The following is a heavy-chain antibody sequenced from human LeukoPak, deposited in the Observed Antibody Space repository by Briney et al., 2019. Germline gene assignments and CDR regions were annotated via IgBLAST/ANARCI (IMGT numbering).Heavy chain of an antibody. Sequence: PGGSLRLSCAASGFTFSSYEMNWVRQAPGKGLEWVSYISSSAYTIYYADSVKDRFTISRDNAKNSVYLQMNSLRAEDTAVYYCTGGAGWLTDYWGQGTLVTVSS. V-gene: IGHV3-48*03. D-gene: IGHD6-19*01. J-gene: IGHJ4*02. CDR3: TGGAGWLTDY. CDR1: GFTFSSYE. CDR2: ISSSAYTI.